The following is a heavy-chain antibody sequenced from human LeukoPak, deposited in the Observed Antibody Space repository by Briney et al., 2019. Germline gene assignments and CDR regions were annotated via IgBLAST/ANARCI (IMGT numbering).Heavy chain of an antibody. J-gene: IGHJ4*02. CDR1: GFTFSSYA. D-gene: IGHD2-15*01. Sequence: PGGSLRLSCAASGFTFSSYAMSWVRQAPGKGLEGVSAISGSGGSTYYEDSLKGRFTIPRDTSKNTLYLQMNSLRAADTAVYYCAKALGGGNYYDYWGQGTLVTV. CDR2: ISGSGGST. CDR3: AKALGGGNYYDY. V-gene: IGHV3-23*01.